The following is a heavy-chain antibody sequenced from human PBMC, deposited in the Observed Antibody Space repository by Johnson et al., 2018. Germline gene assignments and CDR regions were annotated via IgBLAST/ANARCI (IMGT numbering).Heavy chain of an antibody. J-gene: IGHJ3*01. CDR3: ARGSRWDFYSVPGAFDL. CDR2: ISDNSRIT. CDR1: GFILTDYY. Sequence: QVQLVESGGGLVMSGGSLRLSCAASGFILTDYYMTWIRQAPGKGLECLSYISDNSRITHYVDSVKGRFTISRDNAKKSLYLQMNSLIADEPALYYFARGSRWDFYSVPGAFDLWGQGTMVTVSS. V-gene: IGHV3-11*01. D-gene: IGHD3-3*01.